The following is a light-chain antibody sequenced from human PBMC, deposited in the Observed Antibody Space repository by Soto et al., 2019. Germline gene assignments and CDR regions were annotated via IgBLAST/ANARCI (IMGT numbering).Light chain of an antibody. Sequence: DIQMTQSPSSLSASVGDRVTITCRASQSISRYINWYQQKAGKAPKLLIYTASSLQGGVPSRFSGSGSGTDFTLIISSLQPEDFATYYCQQSYTIPFTFGPGTKVNIK. V-gene: IGKV1-39*01. CDR1: QSISRY. CDR2: TAS. CDR3: QQSYTIPFT. J-gene: IGKJ3*01.